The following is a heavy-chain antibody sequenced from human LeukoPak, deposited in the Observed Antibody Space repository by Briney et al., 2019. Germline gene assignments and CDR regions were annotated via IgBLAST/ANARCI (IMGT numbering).Heavy chain of an antibody. CDR2: IWYDGSNK. J-gene: IGHJ4*02. CDR3: ARDSRAGYYDSSGYEDFDY. D-gene: IGHD3-22*01. CDR1: GFTFSSYG. Sequence: GGSLRLSCAASGFTFSSYGMHWVPQAPGKGLEWLAVIWYDGSNKYYADSVKGRFTISRDNSKNTLYLQMNSLRAEDTAVYYCARDSRAGYYDSSGYEDFDYWGQGTLVTVSS. V-gene: IGHV3-33*01.